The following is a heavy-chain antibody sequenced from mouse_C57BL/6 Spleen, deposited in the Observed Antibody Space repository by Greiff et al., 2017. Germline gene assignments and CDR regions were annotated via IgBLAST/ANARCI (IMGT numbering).Heavy chain of an antibody. CDR2: INYDGSST. D-gene: IGHD1-1*01. CDR3: ARDYYGSGSWYFDV. Sequence: DVKLVESEGGLVQPGSSMKFSCTASGFTFSDYYMAWVRQVPEKGLEWVANINYDGSSTYYLDSLKSRFIISRDNAKNILYLQMSRLKSEDTATYYCARDYYGSGSWYFDVWGTGTTVTVSS. J-gene: IGHJ1*03. CDR1: GFTFSDYY. V-gene: IGHV5-16*01.